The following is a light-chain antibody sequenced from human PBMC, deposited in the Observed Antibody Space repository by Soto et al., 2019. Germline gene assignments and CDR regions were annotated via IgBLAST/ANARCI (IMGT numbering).Light chain of an antibody. J-gene: IGKJ1*01. CDR1: QSVSSW. CDR2: MAS. Sequence: DIQMTQSPSTLSASVGDRVTITCRASQSVSSWLAWYQQKPGKAPNLLIYMASRLESGVPSRFSGSGSGTEFTLTISSLQPDDFGTYYCQQYNSYTWTFGQGTKVEIK. V-gene: IGKV1-5*03. CDR3: QQYNSYTWT.